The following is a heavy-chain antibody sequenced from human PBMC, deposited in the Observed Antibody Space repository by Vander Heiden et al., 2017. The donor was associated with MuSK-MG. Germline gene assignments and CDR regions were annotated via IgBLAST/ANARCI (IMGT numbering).Heavy chain of an antibody. Sequence: QVQLQESGPGLLKPSETLSLTRTVSGYSIRSGYYWGWIRQPPGKGLEWIGGIYHSGSTSYNPSLKSRVTMSVDTSKNQFSLKLRSVTAADTAIYDCAREQVFWSGYHEYWGQGTLVTVSS. J-gene: IGHJ4*02. CDR1: GYSIRSGYY. V-gene: IGHV4-38-2*02. CDR3: AREQVFWSGYHEY. D-gene: IGHD3-3*01. CDR2: IYHSGST.